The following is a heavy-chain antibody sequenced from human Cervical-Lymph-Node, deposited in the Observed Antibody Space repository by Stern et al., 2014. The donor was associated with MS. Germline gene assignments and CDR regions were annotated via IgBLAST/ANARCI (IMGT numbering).Heavy chain of an antibody. CDR1: GGSISSGSYY. J-gene: IGHJ4*02. D-gene: IGHD3-9*01. V-gene: IGHV4-61*02. Sequence: QVQLQESGPGLVKPSQTLSLTCTVSGGSISSGSYYWSWIRQPAGKGLEWIGRIYTSGSTNYKPSLKSRVTISVDTSKNQFSLKLSSVPAADTAVYYCARGGGGYDILTGYYRSGLLWGQGTLVTVSS. CDR3: ARGGGGYDILTGYYRSGLL. CDR2: IYTSGST.